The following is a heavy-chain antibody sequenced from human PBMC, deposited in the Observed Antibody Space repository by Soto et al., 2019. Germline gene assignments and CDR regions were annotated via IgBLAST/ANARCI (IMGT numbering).Heavy chain of an antibody. Sequence: GGSLRLSCAASGFTFSNAWMSWVRQAPGKGLEWVGRIKSKTDGGTTDYAAPVKGRFTISRDDSKNTLYLQMNSLKTEDTAVYYCTTDLCSGGSCYSYYYYGMDVWGQGTTVTVSS. D-gene: IGHD2-15*01. CDR3: TTDLCSGGSCYSYYYYGMDV. V-gene: IGHV3-15*01. J-gene: IGHJ6*02. CDR1: GFTFSNAW. CDR2: IKSKTDGGTT.